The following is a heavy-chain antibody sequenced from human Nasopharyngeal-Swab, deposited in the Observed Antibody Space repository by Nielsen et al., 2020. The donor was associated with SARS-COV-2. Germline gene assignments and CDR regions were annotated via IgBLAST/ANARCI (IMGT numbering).Heavy chain of an antibody. V-gene: IGHV4-38-2*02. CDR1: GYSISSGYY. D-gene: IGHD3-10*02. Sequence: SETLSLTCTVSGYSISSGYYWGWIRQPPGKELEWIGSIYHSGSTYYNPSLKSRVTISVDTSKNQFSLKLSSVTAADTAVYYCARATAVRGVTDAFDIWGQGTMVTVSS. J-gene: IGHJ3*02. CDR3: ARATAVRGVTDAFDI. CDR2: IYHSGST.